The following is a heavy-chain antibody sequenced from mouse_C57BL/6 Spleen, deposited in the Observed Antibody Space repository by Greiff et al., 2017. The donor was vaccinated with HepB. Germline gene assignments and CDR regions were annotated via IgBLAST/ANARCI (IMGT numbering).Heavy chain of an antibody. J-gene: IGHJ2*01. CDR3: ARDLLLRGYFDY. CDR2: IWTGGGT. CDR1: GFSFTSSA. D-gene: IGHD1-1*01. V-gene: IGHV2-9-1*01. Sequence: VPLMASFPCLVAPSQRLSLTCPFSGFSFTSSALRCFRLPPGKGLEWLGVIWTGGGTNYNSALKSRLSISKDNSKSQVFLKMNSLQTDATARYYCARDLLLRGYFDYRGQGTTLTVSS.